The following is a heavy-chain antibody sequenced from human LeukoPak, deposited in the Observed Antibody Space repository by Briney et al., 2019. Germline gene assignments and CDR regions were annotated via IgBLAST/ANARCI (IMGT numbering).Heavy chain of an antibody. CDR1: GYRFTSYW. V-gene: IGHV5-51*01. J-gene: IGHJ5*02. CDR3: ARILGVPSQQYCSGGSCYSGWFDP. D-gene: IGHD2-15*01. Sequence: GESLKISCKGSGYRFTSYWIGGVRQTPGKGLEWMGIIYPGDSDTRYSPSFQGQVTISADKSISTAYLQWSSLKASDTAMYYCARILGVPSQQYCSGGSCYSGWFDPWGQGTLVTVSS. CDR2: IYPGDSDT.